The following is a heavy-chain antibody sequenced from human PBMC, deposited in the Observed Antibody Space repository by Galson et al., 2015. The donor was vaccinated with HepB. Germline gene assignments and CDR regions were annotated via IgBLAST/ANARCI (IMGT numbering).Heavy chain of an antibody. CDR2: INPSGGST. D-gene: IGHD6-13*01. J-gene: IGHJ6*02. V-gene: IGHV1-46*01. CDR3: ARDGRESSSWYRDLRYYYGMDV. CDR1: GYTFTSYY. Sequence: SVKVSCKASGYTFTSYYMHWVRQAPGQGLEWMGIINPSGGSTSYAQKFQGRVTMTRDTSTSTVYMELSSLRAEDTAVYYCARDGRESSSWYRDLRYYYGMDVWGQGTTVTVSS.